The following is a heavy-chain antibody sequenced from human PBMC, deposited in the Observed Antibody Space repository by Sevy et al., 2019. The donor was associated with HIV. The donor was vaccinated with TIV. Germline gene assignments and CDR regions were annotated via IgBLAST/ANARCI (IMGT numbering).Heavy chain of an antibody. D-gene: IGHD3-10*01. Sequence: GGSLRLSCAASGFTFSSYGMHWVRQAPGKGLEWVAVIWYDGSNKYYADSVKGRFTISRDNSKNTLYLQMNSLRAEDTAVYYCARDLRFGESPMDVWGKGTTVTVSS. J-gene: IGHJ6*03. V-gene: IGHV3-33*01. CDR1: GFTFSSYG. CDR2: IWYDGSNK. CDR3: ARDLRFGESPMDV.